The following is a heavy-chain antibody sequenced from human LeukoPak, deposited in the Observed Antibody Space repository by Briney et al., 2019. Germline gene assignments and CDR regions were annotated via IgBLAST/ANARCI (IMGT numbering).Heavy chain of an antibody. Sequence: ASVKVSCKSSGYTFTNYGISWVRQAPGQGLEWMGWISGYNANTNYAQKLQGRVTMTTDTSTSTAYMELSRLRSDDTAVYYCARVPYSGSYYYVDYWGQGTLVTVSS. CDR3: ARVPYSGSYYYVDY. CDR1: GYTFTNYG. J-gene: IGHJ4*02. V-gene: IGHV1-18*01. D-gene: IGHD1-26*01. CDR2: ISGYNANT.